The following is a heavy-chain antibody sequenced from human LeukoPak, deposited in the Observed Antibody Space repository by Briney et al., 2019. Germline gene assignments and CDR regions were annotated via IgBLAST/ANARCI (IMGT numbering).Heavy chain of an antibody. Sequence: SETLSLTCAVYGGSFSGYYWSWIRQPPGKGLEWIGEINHSGSTNYNPSLKSRVTISVDTSKNQFSLKLSSVTAADTAVYYCARLYSYGYHNCDYWGQGTLVTVSS. D-gene: IGHD5-18*01. CDR1: GGSFSGYY. CDR3: ARLYSYGYHNCDY. J-gene: IGHJ4*02. CDR2: INHSGST. V-gene: IGHV4-34*01.